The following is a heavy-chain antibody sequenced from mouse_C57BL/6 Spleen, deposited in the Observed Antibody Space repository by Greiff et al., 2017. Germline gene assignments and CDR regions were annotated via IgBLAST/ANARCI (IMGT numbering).Heavy chain of an antibody. D-gene: IGHD2-1*01. V-gene: IGHV1-50*01. CDR1: GYTFTSYW. Sequence: QVQLQQPGAELVKPGASVKLSCKASGYTFTSYWMQWVKQRPGQGLEWIGEIDPSDSYTNYNQKFKGKATLTVDTSSSTAYMQLSSLTSADSAVFYCARGGDGNSDEYGGQGTTLTVSS. CDR2: IDPSDSYT. J-gene: IGHJ2*01. CDR3: ARGGDGNSDEY.